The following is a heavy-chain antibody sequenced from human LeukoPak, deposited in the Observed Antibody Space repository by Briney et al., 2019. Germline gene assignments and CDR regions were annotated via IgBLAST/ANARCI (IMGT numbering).Heavy chain of an antibody. CDR3: ARDTNSSGWYVR. CDR2: IYAMGST. D-gene: IGHD6-19*01. V-gene: IGHV4-4*07. CDR1: GGSISIYY. Sequence: SETLSLTYTVSGGSISIYYGCWIRQPAGKGLGCIGRIYAMGSTNYNPSLTGRVTISVGQSTNHSSLRLGSVTAADTAVYYCARDTNSSGWYVRWGQGTLVTVSS. J-gene: IGHJ4*02.